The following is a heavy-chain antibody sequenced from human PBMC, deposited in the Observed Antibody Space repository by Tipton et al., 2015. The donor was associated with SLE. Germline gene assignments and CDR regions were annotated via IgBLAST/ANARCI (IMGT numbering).Heavy chain of an antibody. Sequence: TLSLTCTVSGGAIGSSDYYWAWIRQPPGKGLEWIGEISHSGGTNYSTNYSPSLKSRLTISVDSSKNQFSLRLTSVTAADTAVYYCARLEGGWFDPWGQGTLVTVSS. J-gene: IGHJ5*02. CDR3: ARLEGGWFDP. V-gene: IGHV4-39*07. CDR2: ISHSGGTNYST. CDR1: GGAIGSSDYY. D-gene: IGHD1-26*01.